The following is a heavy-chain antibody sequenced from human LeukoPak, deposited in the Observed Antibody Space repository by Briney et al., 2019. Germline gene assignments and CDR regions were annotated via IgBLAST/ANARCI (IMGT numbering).Heavy chain of an antibody. V-gene: IGHV3-30-3*01. CDR2: ISYDGSKI. CDR3: AREAVTRPYYYMDV. D-gene: IGHD4-11*01. Sequence: GGSLRLSCAASGFTFSSYPLHWVRQAPGKGLEWVTLISYDGSKIYYADSVKGRFSISRDNSKNTLYLQMNSLRAEDTAVYYCAREAVTRPYYYMDVWGKGTTVTVSS. CDR1: GFTFSSYP. J-gene: IGHJ6*03.